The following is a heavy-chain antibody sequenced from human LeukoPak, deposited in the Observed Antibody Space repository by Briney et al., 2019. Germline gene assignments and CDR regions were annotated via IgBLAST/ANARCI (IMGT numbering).Heavy chain of an antibody. Sequence: ASVKVSCKASGYTFTSYDINWVRQATGQGLEWMGWMNPNSGNTGHAQKFQGRVTMTRNTSISTAYMELSSLRSEDTAVYYCASRTGIAAAGTDAFDIWGQGTMVTVSS. J-gene: IGHJ3*02. CDR2: MNPNSGNT. CDR3: ASRTGIAAAGTDAFDI. V-gene: IGHV1-8*01. D-gene: IGHD6-13*01. CDR1: GYTFTSYD.